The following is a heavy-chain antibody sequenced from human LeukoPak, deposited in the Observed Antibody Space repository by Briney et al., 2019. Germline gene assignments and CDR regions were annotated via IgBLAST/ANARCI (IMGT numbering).Heavy chain of an antibody. Sequence: GGSLRLSCAASGFTFSSYGMHWVRQAPGKGLEWVAFIRYDGSNKYYADSVKSRFTISRDNSKNTLYLQMNSLRAEDTAVYYCAKARLIRGDNWFDPWGQGTLVTVSS. CDR3: AKARLIRGDNWFDP. CDR2: IRYDGSNK. CDR1: GFTFSSYG. J-gene: IGHJ5*02. V-gene: IGHV3-30*02. D-gene: IGHD3-16*01.